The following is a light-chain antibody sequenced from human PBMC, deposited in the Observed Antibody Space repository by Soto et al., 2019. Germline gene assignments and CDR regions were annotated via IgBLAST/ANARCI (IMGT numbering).Light chain of an antibody. Sequence: EIVLTQSPGTLSLSPGEGATLSCRASQDVDNNFLAWYQQRPGQAPRLLIYASSSRATGIPDRFRGSGSGTDFTLTISKVGPEDIAVYFCHQYYSSITFGGGTKVEVK. J-gene: IGKJ4*01. CDR2: ASS. V-gene: IGKV3-20*01. CDR1: QDVDNNF. CDR3: HQYYSSIT.